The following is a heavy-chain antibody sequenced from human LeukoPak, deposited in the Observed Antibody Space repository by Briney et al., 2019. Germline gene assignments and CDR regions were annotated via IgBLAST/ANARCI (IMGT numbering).Heavy chain of an antibody. CDR1: GFTFSSYS. J-gene: IGHJ4*02. CDR3: ARELSGGPAPDY. D-gene: IGHD6-19*01. Sequence: GGSLRLSCGASGFTFSSYSMNWVRQAPGKGLEWVSSISSSSSYIYYADSVKARFTISRDNAKNSLYLQMNSLRAEDTAVYYCARELSGGPAPDYWGQGTLVTVSS. V-gene: IGHV3-21*01. CDR2: ISSSSSYI.